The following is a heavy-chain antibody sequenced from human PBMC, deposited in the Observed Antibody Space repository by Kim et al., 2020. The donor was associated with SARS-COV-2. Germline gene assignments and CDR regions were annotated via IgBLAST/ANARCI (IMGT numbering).Heavy chain of an antibody. CDR2: ISSSSSYI. V-gene: IGHV3-21*01. Sequence: GGSLRLSCAASGFTFSSYSMNWVRQAPGKGLEWVSSISSSSSYIYYADSVKGRFTISRDNAKNSLYLQMNSLRAEDTAVYYCARVTPDYGDYALDYWVRAEGDYALDYWGQGTLVTVSS. CDR3: ARVTPDYGDYALDYWVRAEGDYALDY. CDR1: GFTFSSYS. D-gene: IGHD4-17*01. J-gene: IGHJ4*02.